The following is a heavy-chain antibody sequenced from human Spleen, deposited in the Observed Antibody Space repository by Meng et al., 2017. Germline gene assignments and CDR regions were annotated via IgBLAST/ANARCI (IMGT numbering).Heavy chain of an antibody. CDR1: GFTFSNAW. J-gene: IGHJ4*02. D-gene: IGHD6-13*01. CDR3: TTDLYSSTWETDY. V-gene: IGHV3-15*01. CDR2: IQSKTDGGTT. Sequence: GESLKISCAASGFTFSNAWMSWVRQAPGKGLEWVGRIQSKTDGGTTDYAAPVKGRFTISRDDSKNTLYLQMNSLKNEDTAVYYCTTDLYSSTWETDYWGQGTLVTVSS.